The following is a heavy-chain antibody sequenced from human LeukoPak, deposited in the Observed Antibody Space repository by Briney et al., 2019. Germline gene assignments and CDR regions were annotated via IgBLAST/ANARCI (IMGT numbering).Heavy chain of an antibody. V-gene: IGHV1-18*01. CDR3: ARHYCSSTSCYWAFDI. CDR2: ISAYNGDT. J-gene: IGHJ3*02. Sequence: ASVKVSCKASGYTFTSYGFSWVRQAPGQGLEWMGWISAYNGDTKYAQSLQGRVTMTTDTYTTTAYMELRSLTSDDTAVYYCARHYCSSTSCYWAFDIWGQGTMVTVSS. CDR1: GYTFTSYG. D-gene: IGHD2-2*01.